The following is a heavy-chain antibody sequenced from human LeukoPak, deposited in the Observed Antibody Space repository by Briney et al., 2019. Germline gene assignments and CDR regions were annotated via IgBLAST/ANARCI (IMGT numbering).Heavy chain of an antibody. CDR2: ISSSSSYI. D-gene: IGHD3-10*01. J-gene: IGHJ4*02. Sequence: PGGSLRLSCAAPGFTFSSYSMNWVRQAPGKGLEWVSSISSSSSYIYYADSVKGRFTISRDNAKNSLYLQMNSLRAEDTAVYYCARVNHEGPYGSFDYWGQGTLVTVSS. CDR1: GFTFSSYS. CDR3: ARVNHEGPYGSFDY. V-gene: IGHV3-21*01.